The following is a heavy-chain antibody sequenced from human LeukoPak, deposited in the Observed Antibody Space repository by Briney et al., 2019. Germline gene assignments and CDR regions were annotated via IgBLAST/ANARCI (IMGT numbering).Heavy chain of an antibody. CDR3: ARSIAATDNTY. CDR1: GYTITSYS. D-gene: IGHD6-13*01. CDR2: INVGNGDT. V-gene: IGHV1-3*01. J-gene: IGHJ4*02. Sequence: ASVKVSCKASGYTITSYSLHWVRQAPGQRLEWMGWINVGNGDTKYSQKFQGRVTITRDTSASTVYMELSGLRSEDTAVYYCARSIAATDNTYWGQGTLVTVSS.